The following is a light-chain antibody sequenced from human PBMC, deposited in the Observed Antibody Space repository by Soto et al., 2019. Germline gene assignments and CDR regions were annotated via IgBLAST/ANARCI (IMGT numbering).Light chain of an antibody. Sequence: DIQMTQSPSSLSASVGERVTITCRASRGINIYLNWYQQKPGKAPKLVIYAASNLQSGVPSRFSGDGVGTHFTLTISSLQPEDFATYHCQQSHTSPYTFGQGTRLEMK. J-gene: IGKJ5*01. V-gene: IGKV1-39*01. CDR3: QQSHTSPYT. CDR2: AAS. CDR1: RGINIY.